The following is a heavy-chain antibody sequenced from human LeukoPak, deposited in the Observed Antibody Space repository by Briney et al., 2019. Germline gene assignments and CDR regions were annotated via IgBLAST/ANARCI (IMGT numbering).Heavy chain of an antibody. CDR1: GFTFSSYA. D-gene: IGHD3-22*01. Sequence: GGSLRLSCAASGFTFSSYAMHWVRQAPGKGLEYVSAISSNGGSTYYANSVKGRFTISRDNSKNTLYLQVGSLRAEDMAVYYCARVTSNDYYDSNYFDYWGQGTLVTVSS. CDR3: ARVTSNDYYDSNYFDY. CDR2: ISSNGGST. V-gene: IGHV3-64*01. J-gene: IGHJ4*02.